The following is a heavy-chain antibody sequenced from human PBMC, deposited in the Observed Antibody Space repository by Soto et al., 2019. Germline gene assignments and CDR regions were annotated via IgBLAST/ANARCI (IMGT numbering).Heavy chain of an antibody. V-gene: IGHV1-69*13. CDR1: GGTFSSYA. CDR2: IIPIFGTA. D-gene: IGHD3-22*01. CDR3: ARLDYYDSSGYYYLDY. Sequence: SVKVSCKASGGTFSSYAISWVRQAPGQGLEWMGGIIPIFGTANYAQKFQGRVTITADESTSTAYMELSSLRSEDTAVYYCARLDYYDSSGYYYLDYWGQGTLVTVSS. J-gene: IGHJ4*02.